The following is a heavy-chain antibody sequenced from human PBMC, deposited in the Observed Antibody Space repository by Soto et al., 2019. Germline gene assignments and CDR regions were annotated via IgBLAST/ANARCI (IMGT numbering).Heavy chain of an antibody. V-gene: IGHV1-2*07. J-gene: IGHJ5*02. CDR1: GYTFTAYY. D-gene: IGHD6-13*01. CDR3: VVGPFSIAASGVFDP. Sequence: GAAVKVSCKASGYTFTAYYMHWVRPAPGQVLDWLGWINPNSGGTNYAHKFQGRVTMTRDTSISTAYMELSRLRSDDTAVYYCVVGPFSIAASGVFDPWGQGTLVTVSS. CDR2: INPNSGGT.